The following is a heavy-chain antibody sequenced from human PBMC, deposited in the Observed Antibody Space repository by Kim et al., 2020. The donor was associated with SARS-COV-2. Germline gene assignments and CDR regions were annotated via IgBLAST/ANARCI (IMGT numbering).Heavy chain of an antibody. CDR3: ARHPSSGSHG. Sequence: SETLSLTCTVSGDSISNTAYFWAWIRQPPGKGPEWIGSVDYTGSTWYHPSVKSRVTISADTSRNQFSLTLSSVTAADTAVYYCARHPSSGSHGWGQGILV. CDR2: VDYTGST. J-gene: IGHJ4*02. D-gene: IGHD6-19*01. CDR1: GDSISNTAYF. V-gene: IGHV4-39*01.